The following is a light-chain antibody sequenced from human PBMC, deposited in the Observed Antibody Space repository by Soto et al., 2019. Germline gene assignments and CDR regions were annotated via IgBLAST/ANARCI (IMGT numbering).Light chain of an antibody. V-gene: IGKV4-1*01. CDR2: WAS. CDR3: QQYYSTPRT. J-gene: IGKJ2*01. CDR1: QSVLYSSNNKNY. Sequence: DIVMTQSPDSLAVSLGERATINCKFSQSVLYSSNNKNYLAWYQQKPGQPPKLLIYWASTRESGVPDRFSGSGSRTDFTLTISSLQAEDVAVYYCQQYYSTPRTFGQGTKLEIK.